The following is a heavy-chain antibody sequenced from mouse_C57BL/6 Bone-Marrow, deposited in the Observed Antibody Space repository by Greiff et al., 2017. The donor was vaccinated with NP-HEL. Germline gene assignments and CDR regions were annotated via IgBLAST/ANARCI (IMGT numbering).Heavy chain of an antibody. CDR3: AKGHYDSSDWYFDV. V-gene: IGHV2-3*01. Sequence: VQLQESGPGLVAPSPSLSITCTASGFSLTSYGVSWVRQPPGKGLEWLGVIWGDGSTNYYSAPISRLSISKDNPKTQASSKLNSLQTDDTATYYYAKGHYDSSDWYFDVWGKGTTVTVSS. CDR2: IWGDGST. D-gene: IGHD1-1*01. J-gene: IGHJ1*03. CDR1: GFSLTSYG.